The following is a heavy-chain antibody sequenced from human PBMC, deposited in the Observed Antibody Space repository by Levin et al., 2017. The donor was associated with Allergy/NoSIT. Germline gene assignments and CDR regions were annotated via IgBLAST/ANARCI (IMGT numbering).Heavy chain of an antibody. V-gene: IGHV2-5*02. CDR2: IYWDDDK. J-gene: IGHJ4*02. D-gene: IGHD5-18*01. CDR3: AHRPDTVHTFDY. Sequence: SGPTLVKPTQTLTLTCTFSGFSLSTSRVGVGWIRQPPGEALEWLALIYWDDDKRYSPSLKSRLTITKDTSKNQVVLTMTNMDPVDTATYYCAHRPDTVHTFDYWGQGTLVTVSS. CDR1: GFSLSTSRVG.